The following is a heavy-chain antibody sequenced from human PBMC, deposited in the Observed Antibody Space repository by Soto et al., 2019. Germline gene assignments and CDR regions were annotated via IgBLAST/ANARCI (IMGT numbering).Heavy chain of an antibody. V-gene: IGHV1-8*01. CDR2: VNPNSGNT. Sequence: ASVKVSCKASGYTFTSYDINWVRQATGQGLEWMGWVNPNSGNTGYAQKFQGRVTMTRNTSISTAYMELSSLRSEDTAVYYCAVPSPYVSGSYFSYMDVWGKGTTVTVS. CDR1: GYTFTSYD. J-gene: IGHJ6*03. CDR3: AVPSPYVSGSYFSYMDV. D-gene: IGHD3-10*01.